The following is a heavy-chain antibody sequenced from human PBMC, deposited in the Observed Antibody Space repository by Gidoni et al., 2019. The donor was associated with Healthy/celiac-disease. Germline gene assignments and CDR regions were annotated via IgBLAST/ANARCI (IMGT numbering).Heavy chain of an antibody. CDR2: MSSSSSYI. Sequence: EVQLVEHGGGLVKPGGSLRLSCAASGFTFSSYSMNWVRQAPGKGLEWVSAMSSSSSYIYYADSVKGRFTISRDNAKSSLYLQMNSLRAENAAVYYCARDPRGGGPDYWGQGTLVTVSS. V-gene: IGHV3-21*01. CDR1: GFTFSSYS. CDR3: ARDPRGGGPDY. J-gene: IGHJ4*02. D-gene: IGHD3-10*01.